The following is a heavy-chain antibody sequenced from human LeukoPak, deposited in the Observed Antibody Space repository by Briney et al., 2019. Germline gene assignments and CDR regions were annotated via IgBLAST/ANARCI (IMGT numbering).Heavy chain of an antibody. V-gene: IGHV4-59*01. CDR1: GFTFSSYV. CDR2: IYYSGST. D-gene: IGHD4-17*01. Sequence: GSLRLSCAASGFTFSSYVMSWVRQAPGKGLEWIGYIYYSGSTNYNPSLKSRVTISVDTSKNQFSLKLSSVTAADTAVYYCARVTVTPLRYYYYYMDVWGKGTTVTVSS. J-gene: IGHJ6*03. CDR3: ARVTVTPLRYYYYYMDV.